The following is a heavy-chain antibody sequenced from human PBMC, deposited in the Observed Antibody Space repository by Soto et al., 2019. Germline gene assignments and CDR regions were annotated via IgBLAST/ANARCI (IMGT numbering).Heavy chain of an antibody. V-gene: IGHV4-59*01. CDR3: ARDRRYSYGPDAFDI. J-gene: IGHJ3*02. CDR1: GGSISSYY. CDR2: IYYSGST. D-gene: IGHD5-18*01. Sequence: PSDTLSLTCTVSGGSISSYYWSWIRQPPGKGLEWIGYIYYSGSTNYNPSLKSRVTISVDTSKSQFALKLSSVTAADTAVYYCARDRRYSYGPDAFDIWGQGTKVTVSS.